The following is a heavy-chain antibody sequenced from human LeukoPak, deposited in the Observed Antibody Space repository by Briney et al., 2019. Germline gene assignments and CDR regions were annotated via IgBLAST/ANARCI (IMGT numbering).Heavy chain of an antibody. CDR3: ASGPTTVTTLVY. D-gene: IGHD4-17*01. Sequence: ASVKVSCKASGYTFTSYAVHWVRQAPGQRLEWMGWINAGNGNTKYSQKFQGRVTITRDTSASTAYMELSSLRSEDTAVYYCASGPTTVTTLVYWGQGTLVTVSS. CDR1: GYTFTSYA. CDR2: INAGNGNT. V-gene: IGHV1-3*01. J-gene: IGHJ4*02.